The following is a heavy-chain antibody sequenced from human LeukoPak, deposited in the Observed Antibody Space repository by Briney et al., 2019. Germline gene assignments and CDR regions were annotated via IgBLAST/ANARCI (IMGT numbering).Heavy chain of an antibody. J-gene: IGHJ5*02. Sequence: GGSLRLSCVASGFTFSEYNTSWIRQTPGKGLEWVSYICHSGSTIYYADSLKGRFTISRDNAKNSLFLQMDSLRAEDTSVYYCARRGSSSGYYFPWGQGTLVTVSS. CDR3: ARRGSSSGYYFP. D-gene: IGHD3-22*01. CDR1: GFTFSEYN. V-gene: IGHV3-11*04. CDR2: ICHSGSTI.